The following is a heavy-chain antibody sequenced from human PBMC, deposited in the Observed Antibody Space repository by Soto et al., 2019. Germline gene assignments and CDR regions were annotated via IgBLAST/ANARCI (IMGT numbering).Heavy chain of an antibody. CDR1: GFTFGSYA. D-gene: IGHD6-25*01. V-gene: IGHV3-23*01. CDR2: ISGSGGST. J-gene: IGHJ6*02. CDR3: AKGRAAGSQDV. Sequence: PXESLGLWCAASGFTFGSYAMGWVRQAPGKGLEWVSAISGSGGSTYYADSVKGRFTISRDNSKNTLYLQMNSLRAEDTAVYYCAKGRAAGSQDVWGQGTTVTVSS.